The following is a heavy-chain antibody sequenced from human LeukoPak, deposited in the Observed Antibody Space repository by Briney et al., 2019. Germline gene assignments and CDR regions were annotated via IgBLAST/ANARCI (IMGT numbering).Heavy chain of an antibody. CDR1: GYSFTNYW. J-gene: IGHJ3*02. CDR2: IYPGDSDT. V-gene: IGHV5-51*01. Sequence: AGESLKISCQGSGYSFTNYWIGWVRQMPGKGLEWMGIIYPGDSDTRYSPSFQGQVTFSVDKSISTAYLQWSSLKASDTAMYYCARHDGYSSGWYRAFGIWGQGTMVTVSS. D-gene: IGHD6-19*01. CDR3: ARHDGYSSGWYRAFGI.